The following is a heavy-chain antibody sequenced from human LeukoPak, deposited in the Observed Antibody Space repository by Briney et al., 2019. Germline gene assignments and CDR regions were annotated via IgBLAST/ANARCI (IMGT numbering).Heavy chain of an antibody. CDR1: GGSISSYY. CDR2: IYYSGST. CDR3: ARVSPKTLRFDP. Sequence: SETLSLTCTVSGGSISSYYWSWIRQPPGKGLEWIGYIYYSGSTNYNPSLKSRVTISVDTSKNQFSLKLSSATAADTAVYYCARVSPKTLRFDPWGQGTLVTVSS. V-gene: IGHV4-59*01. J-gene: IGHJ5*02. D-gene: IGHD3-16*01.